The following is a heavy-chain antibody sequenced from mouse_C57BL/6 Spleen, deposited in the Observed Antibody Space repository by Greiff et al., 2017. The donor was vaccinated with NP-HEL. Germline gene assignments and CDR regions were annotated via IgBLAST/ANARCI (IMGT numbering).Heavy chain of an antibody. J-gene: IGHJ3*01. Sequence: QVTLKVSGAELARPGASVKLSCKASGYTFTSYGISWVKQRTGQGLEWIGEIYPRSGNTYYNEKFKGKATLTADKSSSTAYMELRSLTSEDSAVYFCASTWFAYWGQGTLVTVSA. CDR3: ASTWFAY. CDR1: GYTFTSYG. CDR2: IYPRSGNT. V-gene: IGHV1-81*01.